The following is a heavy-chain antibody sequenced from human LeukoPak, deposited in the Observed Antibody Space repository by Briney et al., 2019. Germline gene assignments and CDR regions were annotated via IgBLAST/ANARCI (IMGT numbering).Heavy chain of an antibody. V-gene: IGHV4-34*01. Sequence: PSETLSLTCAVYGGSFSGYHWSWIRQPPGKGLEWIGEINHSGSINYNPSLKSRVTISVDTSKNQFSLKLSSVTAADTAVYYCARGRDSSGYYAGDFDYWGQGTLVTVSS. CDR3: ARGRDSSGYYAGDFDY. D-gene: IGHD3-22*01. J-gene: IGHJ4*02. CDR1: GGSFSGYH. CDR2: INHSGSI.